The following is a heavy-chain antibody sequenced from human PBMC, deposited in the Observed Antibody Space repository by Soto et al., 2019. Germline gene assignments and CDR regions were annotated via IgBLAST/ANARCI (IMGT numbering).Heavy chain of an antibody. Sequence: PGGSLRLSCAASGFTFSSYSMNWVRQAPGKGLEWVSSISSSSSYIYYADSVKGRFTISRDNAKNSLYLQMNSPRAEDTAVYYCARNVDTVNGWSDWFDPWGQGTLVTVSS. CDR2: ISSSSSYI. V-gene: IGHV3-21*01. CDR3: ARNVDTVNGWSDWFDP. D-gene: IGHD5-18*01. J-gene: IGHJ5*02. CDR1: GFTFSSYS.